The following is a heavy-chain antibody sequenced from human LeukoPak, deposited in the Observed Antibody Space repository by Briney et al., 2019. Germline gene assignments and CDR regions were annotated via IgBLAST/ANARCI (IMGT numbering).Heavy chain of an antibody. CDR2: IYHSGST. D-gene: IGHD5-12*01. V-gene: IGHV4-38-2*02. J-gene: IGHJ4*02. Sequence: SETLSLTCTVSGGSISSGYYWGWIRQPPGKGLEWIGSIYHSGSTYYNPSLKSRVTISVDTSKNQFSLKLSSVTAADTAVYYCARGALGSYSGYDYEDYWGQGTLVTVSS. CDR3: ARGALGSYSGYDYEDY. CDR1: GGSISSGYY.